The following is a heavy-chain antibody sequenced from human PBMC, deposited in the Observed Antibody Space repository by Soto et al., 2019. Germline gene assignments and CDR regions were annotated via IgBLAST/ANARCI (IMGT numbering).Heavy chain of an antibody. J-gene: IGHJ4*02. V-gene: IGHV1-18*01. CDR2: ISAYNGNT. D-gene: IGHD2-2*02. CDR1: GYTFTSYG. Sequence: QVPLVQSGAEVKKPGASVKVSCKASGYTFTSYGISWVRQAPGQGLEWMGWISAYNGNTNYAQKLQGRVTMTTDKSTSTAYMELRSLRSDDTAVYYCARSPWGTVVPAAIFAPAERLFDYWGQGTLVTVSS. CDR3: ARSPWGTVVPAAIFAPAERLFDY.